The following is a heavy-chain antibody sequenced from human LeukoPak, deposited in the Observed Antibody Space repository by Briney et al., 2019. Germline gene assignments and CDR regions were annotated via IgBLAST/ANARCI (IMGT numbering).Heavy chain of an antibody. CDR1: GGSFSGYY. CDR3: AREAFGELLYNWFDP. J-gene: IGHJ5*02. V-gene: IGHV4-34*01. Sequence: SETLSLTCAVYGGSFSGYYWSWLRQPPGKGLEWIGEINHSGSTNYNPSLKSRVTISVDTSKNQFSLKLSSVTAADTAVYYCAREAFGELLYNWFDPWGQGTLVTVSS. D-gene: IGHD3-10*01. CDR2: INHSGST.